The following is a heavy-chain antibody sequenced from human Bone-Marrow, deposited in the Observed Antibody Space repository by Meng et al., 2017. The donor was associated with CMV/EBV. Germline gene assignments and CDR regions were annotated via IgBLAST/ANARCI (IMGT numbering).Heavy chain of an antibody. CDR3: ARDLGGWSGYVEL. V-gene: IGHV1-2*02. CDR1: GYTFTGYY. CDR2: INPNSGGT. J-gene: IGHJ2*01. D-gene: IGHD6-19*01. Sequence: ASVKVSCKASGYTFTGYYMHWVRQAPGQGLEWMGWINPNSGGTNYAQKFQGRVTMTRDTSISTAYMELSRLRSDDTAVYYCARDLGGWSGYVELWGRGTLVTVSS.